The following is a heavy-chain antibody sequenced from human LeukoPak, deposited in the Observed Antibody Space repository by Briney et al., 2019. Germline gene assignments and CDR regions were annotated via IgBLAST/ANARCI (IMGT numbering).Heavy chain of an antibody. CDR1: GGSISSSSYY. V-gene: IGHV4-39*07. CDR3: ARSMVTTDRNFDH. Sequence: SETLSLTCTVSGGSISSSSYYWGWIRQPPGRGPEWIGTVSHTGATQYSPSLTSRVTISLDTSKNQFFLSLNSVTAADTAIFYCARSMVTTDRNFDHWGQGTLVTVSS. D-gene: IGHD2-21*02. J-gene: IGHJ4*01. CDR2: VSHTGAT.